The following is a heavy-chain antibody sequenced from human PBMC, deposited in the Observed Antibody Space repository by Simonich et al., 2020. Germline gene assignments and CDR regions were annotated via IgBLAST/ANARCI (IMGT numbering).Heavy chain of an antibody. CDR2: INHSGST. J-gene: IGHJ1*01. CDR1: GGSFRGYY. CDR3: ARGLRVAAAGTAFQH. V-gene: IGHV4-34*01. Sequence: QVQLQQCGAGLLKPSETLSLTCAVYGGSFRGYYWSWIRQPPGKGLEWIGEINHSGSTNYNPSLKSRVTISVDTSKNQFSLKLSSVTAADTAVYYCARGLRVAAAGTAFQHWGQGTLVTVSS. D-gene: IGHD6-13*01.